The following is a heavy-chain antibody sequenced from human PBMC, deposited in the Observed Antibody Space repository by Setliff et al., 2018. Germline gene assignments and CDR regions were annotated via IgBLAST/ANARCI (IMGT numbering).Heavy chain of an antibody. CDR3: ARLRGTYWECDY. J-gene: IGHJ4*02. V-gene: IGHV1-2*02. CDR1: GYSFTSFIGYY. Sequence: GASVKVSCKASGYSFTSFIGYYMHWIRQTPGQGLEWMGWISPNTGATAYAQKFQDRLTMTTDTSTSTAYMELRSLRSDDTAVYYCARLRGTYWECDYWGQGTLVTVSS. CDR2: ISPNTGAT. D-gene: IGHD1-26*01.